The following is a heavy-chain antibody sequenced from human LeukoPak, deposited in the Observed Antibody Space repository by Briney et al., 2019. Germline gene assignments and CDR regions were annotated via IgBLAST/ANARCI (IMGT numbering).Heavy chain of an antibody. J-gene: IGHJ4*02. V-gene: IGHV3-48*03. Sequence: PGGSLRLSCAASGFTFSSYEMNWVRQAPGKGLEWVSYISSSGSTKYYADSVKGRFTISRDNAKNSLYLQMNSLRAEDTAVYYCARDHFYYYGSGSYPDYWGQGTLVSVSS. D-gene: IGHD3-10*01. CDR1: GFTFSSYE. CDR3: ARDHFYYYGSGSYPDY. CDR2: ISSSGSTK.